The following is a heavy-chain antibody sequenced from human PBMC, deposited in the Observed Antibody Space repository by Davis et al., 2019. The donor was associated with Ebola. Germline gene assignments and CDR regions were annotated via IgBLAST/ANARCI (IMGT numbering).Heavy chain of an antibody. V-gene: IGHV3-23*01. CDR3: AKDRVMWYQLPYYFDY. D-gene: IGHD2-2*01. CDR2: ISGSGGST. Sequence: GESLKISCAASGFTFSSYAMSWVRQAPGKGLEWVSAISGSGGSTYYADSVKGRFTISRDNSKNTLYLQMNSLRAEDTAVYYCAKDRVMWYQLPYYFDYWGQGTLVTVSS. CDR1: GFTFSSYA. J-gene: IGHJ4*02.